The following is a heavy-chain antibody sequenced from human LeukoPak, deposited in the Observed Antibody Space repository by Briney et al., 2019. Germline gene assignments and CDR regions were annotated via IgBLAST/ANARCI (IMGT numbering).Heavy chain of an antibody. D-gene: IGHD1-14*01. CDR2: LTKSGGTT. CDR1: GFTFSSYV. CDR3: ANRRNYASDY. Sequence: GGSLRLSCSASGFTFSSYVMSWVRPAPGKGLEWVSTLTKSGGTTYYAHSVKGRFTISRENPKNALYLQMNSLRDEDTAISYCANRRNYASDYWGQGTLVTVSS. V-gene: IGHV3-23*01. J-gene: IGHJ4*02.